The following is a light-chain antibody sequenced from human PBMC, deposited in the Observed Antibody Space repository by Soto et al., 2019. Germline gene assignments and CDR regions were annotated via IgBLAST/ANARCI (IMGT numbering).Light chain of an antibody. CDR2: GNS. V-gene: IGLV1-40*01. CDR1: SSNIGAHYD. J-gene: IGLJ1*01. CDR3: PSYDNSLSVYV. Sequence: QAVLTQPPSVSGAPGQRVTISCTGSSSNIGAHYDVHWYQQLPGTAPKLLIYGNSNRPSGVPDRFSGSKSGTSASLAITGLQAEDEADYYCPSYDNSLSVYVFGTGTKLTVL.